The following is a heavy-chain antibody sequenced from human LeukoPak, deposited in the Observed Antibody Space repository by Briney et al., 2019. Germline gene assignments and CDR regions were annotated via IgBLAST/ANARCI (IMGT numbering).Heavy chain of an antibody. CDR2: IIPIFGTA. CDR3: ARGPEGGFDD. J-gene: IGHJ4*02. Sequence: AASVKVSCTASGGTFSSYAVSWVRQAPGQRLEWMGGIIPIFGTANYAQKFQGRVTITADESTSTAYMELSSLRSEDTAVYYCARGPEGGFDDWGQGTLVTVSS. V-gene: IGHV1-69*13. CDR1: GGTFSSYA. D-gene: IGHD1-26*01.